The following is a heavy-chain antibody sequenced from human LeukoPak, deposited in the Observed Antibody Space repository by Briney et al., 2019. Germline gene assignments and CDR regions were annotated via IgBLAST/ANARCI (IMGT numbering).Heavy chain of an antibody. Sequence: SGPTLVKPTQTLTLTCTFSGFSLSTSGVGVGWIRQPPGKALEWLALIYWDDDKRYSPSLKSRLTITKDTSKNQVVLTMTNMDPVDTATYYCAHRLAARYLEYYFDYWGQGTLVTVSS. CDR1: GFSLSTSGVG. V-gene: IGHV2-5*02. D-gene: IGHD6-6*01. CDR2: IYWDDDK. J-gene: IGHJ4*02. CDR3: AHRLAARYLEYYFDY.